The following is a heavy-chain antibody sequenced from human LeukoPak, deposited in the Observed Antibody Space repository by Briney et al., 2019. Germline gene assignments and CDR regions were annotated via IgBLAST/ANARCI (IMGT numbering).Heavy chain of an antibody. CDR2: ISSSGSTI. CDR3: ARDRGYSYGFSYYFDC. V-gene: IGHV3-48*03. Sequence: GGSLRLSCAASGFTFSSYEMKWVRQAPGKGLEWVSYISSSGSTIYYADSVKGRFTISRDNAKNSLYLQMNSRRAEDTAVYYCARDRGYSYGFSYYFDCWGQGTLVTFSS. D-gene: IGHD5-18*01. J-gene: IGHJ4*02. CDR1: GFTFSSYE.